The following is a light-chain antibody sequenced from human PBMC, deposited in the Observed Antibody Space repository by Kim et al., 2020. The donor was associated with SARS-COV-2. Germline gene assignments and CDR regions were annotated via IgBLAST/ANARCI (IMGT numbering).Light chain of an antibody. Sequence: QSLPRPWTGTHDDVGGYNADSWYRQHPGNAPKLIICDVSNRPSGVSDRFSGSKSANTASLTISGLQAEDEADYYCSSYTSSTTRVFGTGTKVTVL. CDR2: DVS. CDR1: HDDVGGYNA. CDR3: SSYTSSTTRV. V-gene: IGLV2-14*03. J-gene: IGLJ1*01.